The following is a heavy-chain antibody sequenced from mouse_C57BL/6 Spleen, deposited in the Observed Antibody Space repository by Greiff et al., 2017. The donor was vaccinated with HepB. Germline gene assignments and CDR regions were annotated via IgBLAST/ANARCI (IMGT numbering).Heavy chain of an antibody. Sequence: EVQRVESGGGLVKPGGSLKLSCAASGFTFSDYGMHWVRQAPEKGLEWVAYISSGSSTIYYADTVKGRFTISRDNAKNTLFLQMTSLRSEDTAMYYCAREGYSNFYYFDYWGQGTTLTVSS. CDR1: GFTFSDYG. V-gene: IGHV5-17*01. CDR2: ISSGSSTI. J-gene: IGHJ2*01. D-gene: IGHD2-5*01. CDR3: AREGYSNFYYFDY.